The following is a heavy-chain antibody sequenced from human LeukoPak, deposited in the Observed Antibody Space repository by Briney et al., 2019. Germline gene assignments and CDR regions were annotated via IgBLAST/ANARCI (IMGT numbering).Heavy chain of an antibody. D-gene: IGHD1-26*01. V-gene: IGHV5-51*01. Sequence: GESLKIPCKGPEYTFTSYWIGWVRQMHGKGLEWMGIIDPGDTDTRYSPSFQGQVTIAADKSITTAYLQWSNLKASGTDMYYCARLFSHGCGDYWGQGTLVTVSS. CDR2: IDPGDTDT. J-gene: IGHJ4*02. CDR3: ARLFSHGCGDY. CDR1: EYTFTSYW.